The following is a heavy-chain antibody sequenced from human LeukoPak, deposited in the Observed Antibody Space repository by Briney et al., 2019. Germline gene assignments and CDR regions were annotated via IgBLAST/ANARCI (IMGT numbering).Heavy chain of an antibody. D-gene: IGHD1-14*01. CDR1: GFTFSSYS. CDR2: ISSSSSYI. Sequence: GGSLRLSCAASGFTFSSYSMNWVRQAPGKGLEWVSSISSSSSYIYYADSVKGRFTISRDNAKNSLYLQMNSLRAEDTAVYYCAPDRGVSRLRLDWFAPGGQGPLVPVSP. CDR3: APDRGVSRLRLDWFAP. J-gene: IGHJ5*02. V-gene: IGHV3-21*01.